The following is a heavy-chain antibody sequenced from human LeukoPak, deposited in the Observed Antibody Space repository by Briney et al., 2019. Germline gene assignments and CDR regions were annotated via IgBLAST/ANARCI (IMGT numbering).Heavy chain of an antibody. J-gene: IGHJ4*02. D-gene: IGHD6-13*01. V-gene: IGHV4-4*07. Sequence: SETLSLTCTVSDGSISSYSWSWLRQPAGKGLEWVGHIYTSGRTNCNPSLKSRVTMSVDKSKNQFSLKLSSVTAADTAVYYCASAEPRGIIWYPYWGQGTLVTVSS. CDR2: IYTSGRT. CDR1: DGSISSYS. CDR3: ASAEPRGIIWYPY.